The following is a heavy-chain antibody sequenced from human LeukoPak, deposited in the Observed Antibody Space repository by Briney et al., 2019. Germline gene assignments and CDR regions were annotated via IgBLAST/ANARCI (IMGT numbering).Heavy chain of an antibody. CDR3: AREGYYDSSGYYGRGYNWFDP. Sequence: ASVKVSCKASGYIFTGYYMHWVRQAPGQGLEWMGIINPSGGSTSYAKKFQGRVTMTRDTSISTAYMELSRLRSDDTAVYYCAREGYYDSSGYYGRGYNWFDPWGQGTLVTVSS. CDR2: INPSGGST. D-gene: IGHD3-22*01. J-gene: IGHJ5*02. CDR1: GYIFTGYY. V-gene: IGHV1-46*01.